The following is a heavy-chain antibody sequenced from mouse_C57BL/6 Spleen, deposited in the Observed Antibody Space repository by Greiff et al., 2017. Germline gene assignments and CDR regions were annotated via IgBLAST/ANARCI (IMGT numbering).Heavy chain of an antibody. CDR3: ARGYYGSSYGWYFDV. V-gene: IGHV1-82*01. CDR2: IYPGDGDT. CDR1: GYAFSSSW. Sequence: VKLQQSGPELVKPGASVKISCKASGYAFSSSWMNWVKQRPGKGLEWIGRIYPGDGDTNYNGKFKGKATLTADKSSSTAYMQLSSLTSEDSAVYFCARGYYGSSYGWYFDVWGTGTTVTVSS. J-gene: IGHJ1*03. D-gene: IGHD1-1*01.